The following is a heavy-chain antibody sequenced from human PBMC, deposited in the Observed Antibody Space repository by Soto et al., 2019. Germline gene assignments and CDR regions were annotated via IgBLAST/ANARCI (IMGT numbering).Heavy chain of an antibody. J-gene: IGHJ5*02. D-gene: IGHD4-17*01. CDR2: VSVYNGHT. V-gene: IGHV1-18*01. CDR1: GYAFTNFA. CDR3: ARGLTTVTTLPYWFDP. Sequence: QVQLVQSGVEMKKPGASVKVSCKASGYAFTNFAITWVRQAPGQGLEWMGWVSVYNGHTKYAKKLQGRVTMTTDTSTSTAYMELRSLRSDDTAVYFCARGLTTVTTLPYWFDPWGQGTLVIVSS.